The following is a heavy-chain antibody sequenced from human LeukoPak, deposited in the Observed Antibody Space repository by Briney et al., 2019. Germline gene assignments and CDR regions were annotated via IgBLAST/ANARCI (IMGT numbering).Heavy chain of an antibody. Sequence: GGSLRLSCAASGFTFSSYGMSWVRQAPGKGLEWVSLISWDGGSTYYADSVKGRFTISRDNSKNSLFLQMDSLRAEDTALYYCSTLADYWGQGTLVTVSS. J-gene: IGHJ4*02. CDR1: GFTFSSYG. CDR3: STLADY. CDR2: ISWDGGST. V-gene: IGHV3-43D*03.